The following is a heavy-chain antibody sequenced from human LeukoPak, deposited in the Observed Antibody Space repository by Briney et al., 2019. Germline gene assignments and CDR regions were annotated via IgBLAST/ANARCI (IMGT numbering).Heavy chain of an antibody. CDR2: INPSGGST. J-gene: IGHJ4*02. CDR1: GCTFTSYY. D-gene: IGHD6-13*01. V-gene: IGHV1-46*01. Sequence: ASVKVSCKASGCTFTSYYMHWVRQAPGQGLEWMGIINPSGGSTSYAQKFQGRVTMTRDMSTSTAYMELRSLRSDDTAVYYCARDLPYSSSWESIDYWGQGTLVTVSS. CDR3: ARDLPYSSSWESIDY.